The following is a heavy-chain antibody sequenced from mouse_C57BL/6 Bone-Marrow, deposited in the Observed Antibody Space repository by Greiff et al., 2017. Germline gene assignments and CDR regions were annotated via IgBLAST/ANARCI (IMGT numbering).Heavy chain of an antibody. CDR1: GFNIKDDY. J-gene: IGHJ3*01. D-gene: IGHD1-1*01. V-gene: IGHV14-4*01. CDR2: IDPENGDT. CDR3: TPYYYGSSYAY. Sequence: VHVKQSGAELVRPGASVKLSCTASGFNIKDDYMHWVKQRPEQGLEWIGWIDPENGDTEYASKFQGKATITADTSSNTAYLQLSSLTSEDTAVYYCTPYYYGSSYAYWGQGTLVTVSA.